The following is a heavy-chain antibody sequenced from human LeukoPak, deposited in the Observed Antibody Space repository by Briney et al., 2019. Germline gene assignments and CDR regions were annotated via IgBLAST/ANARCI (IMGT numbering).Heavy chain of an antibody. CDR1: GGSVSSGSYY. J-gene: IGHJ4*02. V-gene: IGHV4-61*01. Sequence: SETLSLTCTVSGGSVSSGSYYWSWIRPPPGKGLEWIAYIYYIGSTNSNPSLKSRVTISVDTSKNQFSLKLSSVTAADTAVYYCARIVTTGSYFDYWGQGTLVTVSS. CDR3: ARIVTTGSYFDY. D-gene: IGHD4-17*01. CDR2: IYYIGST.